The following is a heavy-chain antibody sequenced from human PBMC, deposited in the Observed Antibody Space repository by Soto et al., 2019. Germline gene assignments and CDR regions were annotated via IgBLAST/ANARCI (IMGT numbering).Heavy chain of an antibody. D-gene: IGHD3-3*01. Sequence: QLQLQESGPGLVKPSETLSLTCTVSGGSISSSSYYWGWIRQPPGKGLEWIGSIYYSGSTYYNPSLKSRVTISVDTSKNQFSLKLSSVTAADTAVYYCARPWDYDFWSGANDAFDIWGQGTIVTVSS. CDR1: GGSISSSSYY. V-gene: IGHV4-39*01. J-gene: IGHJ3*02. CDR2: IYYSGST. CDR3: ARPWDYDFWSGANDAFDI.